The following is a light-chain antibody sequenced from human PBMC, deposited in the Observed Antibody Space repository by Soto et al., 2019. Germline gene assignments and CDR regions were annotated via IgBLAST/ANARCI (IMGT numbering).Light chain of an antibody. CDR2: AAS. Sequence: DIQMTQSPSSLSASVGDRVTITCRASQGISNYLAWYQQKPGKAPKLLIYAASTWLSGVPSRFSGSVSGTDFTLTISSLQPEDVATYYCQRYNTGPPDTFGQGTKLEIK. V-gene: IGKV1-27*01. CDR3: QRYNTGPPDT. CDR1: QGISNY. J-gene: IGKJ2*01.